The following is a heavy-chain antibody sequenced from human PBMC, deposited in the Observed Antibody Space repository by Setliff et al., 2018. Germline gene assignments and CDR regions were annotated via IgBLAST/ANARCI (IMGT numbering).Heavy chain of an antibody. CDR3: VRMSGFLYMDV. V-gene: IGHV4-59*08. D-gene: IGHD3-3*01. CDR1: GDSISDAS. Sequence: SETLSLTCTVSGDSISDASIMAWIRQPPGKGLEFIGYVFYNGAAKYDPSLKSRVTISLDTSKNQFSLKLSSVTAADTAVYYCVRMSGFLYMDVWGKGTTVTVSS. CDR2: VFYNGAA. J-gene: IGHJ6*03.